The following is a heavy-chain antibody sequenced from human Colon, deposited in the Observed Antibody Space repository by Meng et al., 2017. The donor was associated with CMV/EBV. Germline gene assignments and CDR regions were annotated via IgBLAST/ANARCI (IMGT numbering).Heavy chain of an antibody. Sequence: ISCAAARFTCSDYYMTWIRQAPGRELEWISHISGSGSTIYYADSVKGRFTISRDDAKNSLYLQMNSLRAEDTAVYYCARTVRGVNDYWGQGTLVTVSS. V-gene: IGHV3-11*01. J-gene: IGHJ4*02. CDR2: ISGSGSTI. D-gene: IGHD3-10*01. CDR3: ARTVRGVNDY. CDR1: RFTCSDYY.